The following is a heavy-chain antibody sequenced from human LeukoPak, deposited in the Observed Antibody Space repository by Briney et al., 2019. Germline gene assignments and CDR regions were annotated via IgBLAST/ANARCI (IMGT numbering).Heavy chain of an antibody. Sequence: GGSLRLSCAASGLTVSSNYMNWVRQAPGKGLEWVSVIYSGGSTYYADSVKGRFTISRDNSKNTLYLQMNSLRAEDTAVYYCARRAGAYSHPYDYWGQGTLVTVSS. CDR3: ARRAGAYSHPYDY. J-gene: IGHJ4*02. CDR1: GLTVSSNY. V-gene: IGHV3-66*04. D-gene: IGHD4/OR15-4a*01. CDR2: IYSGGST.